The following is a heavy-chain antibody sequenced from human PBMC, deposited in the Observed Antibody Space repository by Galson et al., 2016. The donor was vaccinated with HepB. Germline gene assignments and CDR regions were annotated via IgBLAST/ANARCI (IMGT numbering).Heavy chain of an antibody. J-gene: IGHJ6*02. Sequence: SLRLSCAASGFTFSSYGMHWVRQAPGKGLEWVAVISYDGSNKYYGDSVKGRFTISRDNSKNTLYLQMNSLRAEDTAVYYCARDQSPTGFGGTYGMDVWGQGTTVTVSS. CDR3: ARDQSPTGFGGTYGMDV. CDR1: GFTFSSYG. V-gene: IGHV3-30*03. CDR2: ISYDGSNK. D-gene: IGHD3-16*01.